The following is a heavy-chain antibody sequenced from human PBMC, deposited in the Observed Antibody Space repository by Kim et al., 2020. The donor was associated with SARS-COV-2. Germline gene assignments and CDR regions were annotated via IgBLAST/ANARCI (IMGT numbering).Heavy chain of an antibody. CDR3: VRGYAGGPFDL. CDR1: GFTFDDYG. J-gene: IGHJ4*02. Sequence: GGSLRLSCAASGFTFDDYGMSWVRQAPGKGLEWFSGINRNSDSTGYADSLKGRFTISRDNAKNSLFLQMNSPRAEDTALYHCVRGYAGGPFDLWGQGTLVTVSS. CDR2: INRNSDST. V-gene: IGHV3-20*01. D-gene: IGHD3-16*01.